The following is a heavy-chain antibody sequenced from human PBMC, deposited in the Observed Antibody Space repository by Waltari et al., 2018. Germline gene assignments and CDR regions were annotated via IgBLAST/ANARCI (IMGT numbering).Heavy chain of an antibody. Sequence: QVQLVQSGAEVKKPGSSVKVSCQASGGTFSSYAISWVRQAPGQGLEWMGGIIPIFGTANYAKKVQGRVTITTDESTSTAYMELSSLRSEDTAVYYCAREITTVTEQNYFDYWGQGTLVTVSS. J-gene: IGHJ4*02. CDR2: IIPIFGTA. D-gene: IGHD4-4*01. V-gene: IGHV1-69*05. CDR1: GGTFSSYA. CDR3: AREITTVTEQNYFDY.